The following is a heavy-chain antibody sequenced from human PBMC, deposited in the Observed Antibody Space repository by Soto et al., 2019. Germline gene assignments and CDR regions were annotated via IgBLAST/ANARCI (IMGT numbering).Heavy chain of an antibody. V-gene: IGHV3-23*01. D-gene: IGHD3-22*01. CDR1: GFIFSSYA. J-gene: IGHJ4*02. CDR2: ISGSGGST. Sequence: EVQLLESGGGLVQPGGSLRLSCAASGFIFSSYAMSWVRQAPGKGLDWVSAISGSGGSTYYADSVKGRFTISRDNSKNTLYLQMNSLRAEDTAVYHCAKEGEYYDSSGRFDYWGQGTLVTVSS. CDR3: AKEGEYYDSSGRFDY.